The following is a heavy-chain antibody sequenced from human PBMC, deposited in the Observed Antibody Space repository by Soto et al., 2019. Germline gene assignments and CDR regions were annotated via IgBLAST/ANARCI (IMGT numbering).Heavy chain of an antibody. V-gene: IGHV4-30-2*01. D-gene: IGHD4-17*01. CDR2: IYHSGST. CDR1: GGSIRSGGYS. CDR3: ARAHYGDYGYGMDV. J-gene: IGHJ6*02. Sequence: SETLSLTCAVSGGSIRSGGYSWSWIRQPPGKGLEWIGYIYHSGSTYYNPSLKSRVTISVDRSKNQFSLKLSSVTAADTAVYYCARAHYGDYGYGMDVWGQGTTVTVSS.